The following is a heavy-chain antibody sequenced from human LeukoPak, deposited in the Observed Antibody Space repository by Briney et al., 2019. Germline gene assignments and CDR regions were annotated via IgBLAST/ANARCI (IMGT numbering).Heavy chain of an antibody. CDR3: SSGNSHAFDI. V-gene: IGHV3-74*01. J-gene: IGHJ3*02. CDR1: GFTFSSYW. CDR2: ISSDGSST. Sequence: GGSLRLSCAASGFTFSSYWMHWVRQAPGKGLVWVSRISSDGSSTSYADSVKGRFTISRDNAKNTLYLQMNNLRAEDTAVYYCSSGNSHAFDIWGQGTMVTVSS. D-gene: IGHD4-23*01.